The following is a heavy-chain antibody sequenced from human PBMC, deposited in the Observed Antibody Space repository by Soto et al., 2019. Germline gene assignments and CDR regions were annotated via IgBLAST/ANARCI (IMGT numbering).Heavy chain of an antibody. CDR2: IIPIFGTA. CDR1: GGTFSSYA. V-gene: IGHV1-69*01. CDR3: ARARTLVEGATDYDCCMDV. Sequence: QVQLVQSGAEVKKPGSSVKVSCKASGGTFSSYAISWVRQAPGQGLEWMGGIIPIFGTATYAQKFPGKVTTTADESKSTAYMELSSMRSEDTAVYYCARARTLVEGATDYDCCMDVWGQGTTVTVSS. J-gene: IGHJ6*02. D-gene: IGHD5-12*01.